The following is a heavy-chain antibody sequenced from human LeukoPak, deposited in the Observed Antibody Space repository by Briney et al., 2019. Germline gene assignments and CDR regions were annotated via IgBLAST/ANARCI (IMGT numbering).Heavy chain of an antibody. J-gene: IGHJ3*02. CDR2: IYYSGST. D-gene: IGHD6-19*01. V-gene: IGHV4-39*01. CDR3: AMHIYSSGWYSMGYALDI. CDR1: GGSISSSSYY. Sequence: SETLSLTCTGSGGSISSSSYYWGWIRQPPGKGLEWIGSIYYSGSTYYNPSLKSRVTISVDTSKNQFSLKLSSVTAADTAVYYCAMHIYSSGWYSMGYALDIWGQGTMVTVSS.